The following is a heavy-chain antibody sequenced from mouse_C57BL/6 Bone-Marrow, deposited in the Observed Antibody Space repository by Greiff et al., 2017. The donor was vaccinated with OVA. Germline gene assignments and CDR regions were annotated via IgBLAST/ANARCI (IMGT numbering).Heavy chain of an antibody. CDR2: IYWDDDK. D-gene: IGHD3-1*01. CDR1: GFSLSTSGMG. Sequence: LKESGPGILQSSQTLSLTCSFSGFSLSTSGMGVSWIRQPSGKGLEWLAHIYWDDDKRYNPSLKSRLTISKDTSRNQVFLKITSVDTADTATYYCARRDGLGGLAYWGQGTLVTVSA. CDR3: ARRDGLGGLAY. V-gene: IGHV8-12*01. J-gene: IGHJ3*01.